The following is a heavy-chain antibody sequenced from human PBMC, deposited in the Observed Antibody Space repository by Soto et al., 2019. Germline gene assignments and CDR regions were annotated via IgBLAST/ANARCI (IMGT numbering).Heavy chain of an antibody. Sequence: EVQLVESGGGLIQPGGSLRLSCAASGFTVSSNYMSWVRQAPGKGLEWVSVIYSGGSTYYADSVKGRFTISRDNSKNTLYLQMNSLRAEDTAVYYCAGDHSSSSYYYYGMDVWGQGTTVTVSS. J-gene: IGHJ6*02. V-gene: IGHV3-53*01. D-gene: IGHD6-6*01. CDR3: AGDHSSSSYYYYGMDV. CDR1: GFTVSSNY. CDR2: IYSGGST.